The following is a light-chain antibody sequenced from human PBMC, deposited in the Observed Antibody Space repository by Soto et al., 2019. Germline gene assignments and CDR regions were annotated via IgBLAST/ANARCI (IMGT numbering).Light chain of an antibody. CDR2: AAS. V-gene: IGKV1-39*01. CDR1: ENVDRY. CDR3: EQTYSTPPT. J-gene: IGKJ1*01. Sequence: DIQVTQSPSSLSSSVGDRVTITCRASENVDRYVNWYQQIPGKAPSLLISAASTLQSGVPSRFRGSGSVTTFTLNMDSLQPEDFAMYYCEQTYSTPPTFGQGTKVE.